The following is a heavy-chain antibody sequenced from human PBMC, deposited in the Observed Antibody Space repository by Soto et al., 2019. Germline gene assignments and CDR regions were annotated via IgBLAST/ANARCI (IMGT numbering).Heavy chain of an antibody. D-gene: IGHD6-6*01. CDR2: INHRGST. CDR3: ARTSRFDC. Sequence: QVQLQPWGAGLLKPSETLSLTCAVYCGSFSSYYWSWIRQPPGKGLEWIGEINHRGSTNYNPSLKSRVTMSVDTSKHQFSLKLISVTAADTAVYYCARTSRFDCWGQGTLVTVSS. CDR1: CGSFSSYY. J-gene: IGHJ4*02. V-gene: IGHV4-34*01.